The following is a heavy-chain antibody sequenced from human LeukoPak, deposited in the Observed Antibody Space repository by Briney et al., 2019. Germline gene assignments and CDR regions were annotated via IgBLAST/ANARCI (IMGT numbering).Heavy chain of an antibody. J-gene: IGHJ4*02. Sequence: ASVKVSCKASGGTFSSFAISWVRQAPGQGLEWMGRITPMFETTNYAQNFQGRVTITADKSTSTAYMDLSSLKSDDTAVYYCARGPPVEMATAYFDYWGQGTLVTVSS. V-gene: IGHV1-69*06. D-gene: IGHD5-24*01. CDR2: ITPMFETT. CDR1: GGTFSSFA. CDR3: ARGPPVEMATAYFDY.